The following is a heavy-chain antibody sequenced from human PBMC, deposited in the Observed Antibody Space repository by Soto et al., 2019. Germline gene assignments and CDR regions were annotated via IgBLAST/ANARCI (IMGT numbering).Heavy chain of an antibody. J-gene: IGHJ5*02. CDR2: LYPSGGT. CDR1: GVSISRSNW. Sequence: QVQLQESGPGLVTPSGTLSLTCSVSGVSISRSNWWTWVRQAPGKGLEWIGELYPSGGTTYNPSLQNRVTISVAYSNTHLSLTLTSVTAADTAVYYCARCLHCSNGGRFDPWGQGALVTVSS. CDR3: ARCLHCSNGGRFDP. D-gene: IGHD2-8*01. V-gene: IGHV4-4*02.